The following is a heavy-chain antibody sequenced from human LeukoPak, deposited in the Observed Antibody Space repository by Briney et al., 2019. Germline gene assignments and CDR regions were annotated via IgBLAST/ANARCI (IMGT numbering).Heavy chain of an antibody. J-gene: IGHJ4*02. CDR2: ISGSGGST. Sequence: GGSLRLSCAASGFTFSSYAMSWVRQAPGKGLEWVSAISGSGGSTYYTDSVKGRFTISRDNSKNTLYLQMNSLRAEDTAVYYCAKVSGGGKLIVVVITLFDYWGQGTLVTVSS. CDR3: AKVSGGGKLIVVVITLFDY. D-gene: IGHD3-22*01. CDR1: GFTFSSYA. V-gene: IGHV3-23*01.